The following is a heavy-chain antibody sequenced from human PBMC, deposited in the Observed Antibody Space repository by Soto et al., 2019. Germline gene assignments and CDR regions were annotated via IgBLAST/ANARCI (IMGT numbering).Heavy chain of an antibody. Sequence: QVPLVQSGAEVKKPGASVKVSCKASGYIFTTYAITWVRQAPGQGLEWMGWINIYNGNTNYAQKLQGRVTMTTDTSTSTAYMELRSLRSDDTAVYYCARVGVGVTAPDFDYWGQGTLVTVSS. J-gene: IGHJ4*02. D-gene: IGHD1-26*01. CDR2: INIYNGNT. CDR1: GYIFTTYA. CDR3: ARVGVGVTAPDFDY. V-gene: IGHV1-18*01.